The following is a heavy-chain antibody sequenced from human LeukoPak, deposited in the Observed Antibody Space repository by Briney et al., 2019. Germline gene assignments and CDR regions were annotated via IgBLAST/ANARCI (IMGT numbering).Heavy chain of an antibody. CDR1: GYTFTSYD. Sequence: ASVKVSCKASGYTFTSYDINWVRQATGQGLEWMGWMNPNSGNTGYAQKFQGRVTMTRNTSISTAYMELSRLRSDDTAVYYCARLASTAMAKGDDAFDIWGQGTMVTVSS. CDR3: ARLASTAMAKGDDAFDI. CDR2: MNPNSGNT. J-gene: IGHJ3*02. D-gene: IGHD5-18*01. V-gene: IGHV1-8*01.